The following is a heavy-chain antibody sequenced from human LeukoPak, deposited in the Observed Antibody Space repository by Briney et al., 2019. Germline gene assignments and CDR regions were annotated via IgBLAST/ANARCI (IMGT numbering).Heavy chain of an antibody. D-gene: IGHD6-19*01. J-gene: IGHJ4*02. V-gene: IGHV3-48*01. Sequence: GGSLRLSCAASGFTFSSFGMNWVRQAPGKGLEWVSYIGSGSSAIYYADSVKGRFTISRDNAKNSLFLQMNSLRAEDAAVYYCARSLYNSGWSDWGQGTLVTVSS. CDR2: IGSGSSAI. CDR1: GFTFSSFG. CDR3: ARSLYNSGWSD.